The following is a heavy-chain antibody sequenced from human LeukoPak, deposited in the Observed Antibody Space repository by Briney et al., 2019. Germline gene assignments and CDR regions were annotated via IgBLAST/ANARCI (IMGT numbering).Heavy chain of an antibody. CDR1: GFTFSNDV. Sequence: AGGSLRLSCAAFGFTFSNDVMNWVRQAPGKGLEWVSAISGSGGSTYYADSVKGRFTISRDNSKNTLYLQMNSLRVEDTAVYYCAKLDYWGQGTLDTVSS. J-gene: IGHJ4*02. CDR2: ISGSGGST. CDR3: AKLDY. V-gene: IGHV3-23*01.